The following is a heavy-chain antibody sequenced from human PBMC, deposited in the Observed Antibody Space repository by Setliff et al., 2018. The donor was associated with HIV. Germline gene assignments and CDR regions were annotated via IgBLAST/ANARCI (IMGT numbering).Heavy chain of an antibody. V-gene: IGHV1-3*04. CDR3: ARRILGPTEVFDY. CDR2: LNTGSGAT. J-gene: IGHJ4*02. Sequence: ASVKVSCKTSGYIFTTYDIHWLRQAPGQRPEWMGWLNTGSGATRSQKFQDRATITVDTSASTAYMELNSLTSEDTAVYYCARRILGPTEVFDYWGQGTPVTAPQ. CDR1: GYIFTTYD. D-gene: IGHD1-26*01.